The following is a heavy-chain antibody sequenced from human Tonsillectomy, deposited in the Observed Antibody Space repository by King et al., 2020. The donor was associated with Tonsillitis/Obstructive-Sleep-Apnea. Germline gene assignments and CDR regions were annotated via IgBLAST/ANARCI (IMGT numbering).Heavy chain of an antibody. J-gene: IGHJ4*02. CDR3: AKDIGAVEMATYDY. V-gene: IGHV3-9*01. D-gene: IGHD5-24*01. CDR2: ISWNSGNI. Sequence: VQLVESGGGLVQPGRSLRLSCAASGFTFDDYAMHWVRQAPGKGLEWVSGISWNSGNIGYADSVKGRFTISRDNAKNSLSLQMNSMRTDDTALYYCAKDIGAVEMATYDYWGQGTLVTVSS. CDR1: GFTFDDYA.